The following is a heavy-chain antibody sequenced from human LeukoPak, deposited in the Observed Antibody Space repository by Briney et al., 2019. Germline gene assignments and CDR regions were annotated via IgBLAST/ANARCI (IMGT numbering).Heavy chain of an antibody. CDR2: INHSGGT. Sequence: SETLSLTCAVYGGSSSAYYWSWIRQSPGKGLEWIGEINHSGGTNYNPSLKSRVTILVDTSQNQFSLKLSSVTAADTAVYYCARFPRFKAGRIMNWFDPWGQGTLVTVSS. J-gene: IGHJ5*02. D-gene: IGHD3-10*01. CDR3: ARFPRFKAGRIMNWFDP. CDR1: GGSSSAYY. V-gene: IGHV4-34*01.